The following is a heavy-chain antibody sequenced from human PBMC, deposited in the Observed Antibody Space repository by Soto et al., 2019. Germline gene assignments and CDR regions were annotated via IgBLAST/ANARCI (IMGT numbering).Heavy chain of an antibody. D-gene: IGHD3-22*01. J-gene: IGHJ4*02. V-gene: IGHV4-4*02. CDR2: ISLSGNT. Sequence: AETLSLTCAVSGGSITNTDWWTWVRQPPGMGLEWVGDISLSGNTNYNPSLEGRAAISLDKSRNQFSLILISVTAADTAVYYCASRGSSGHFWGQGTLVTVSS. CDR1: GGSITNTDW. CDR3: ASRGSSGHF.